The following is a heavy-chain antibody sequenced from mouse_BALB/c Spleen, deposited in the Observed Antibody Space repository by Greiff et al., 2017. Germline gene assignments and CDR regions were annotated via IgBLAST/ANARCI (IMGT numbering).Heavy chain of an antibody. Sequence: QVQLQQSGAELVKPGASVTLSCKTSGYTFTSYWIQWVKQRPGQGLGWIGEIFPGTGTTYYNEKFKGKATLTIDTSSSTAYMQLSSLTSEDSAVYFCASSPSKSWFAYWGQGTLVTVSA. V-gene: IGHV1S132*01. CDR1: GYTFTSYW. D-gene: IGHD6-1*01. J-gene: IGHJ3*01. CDR2: IFPGTGTT. CDR3: ASSPSKSWFAY.